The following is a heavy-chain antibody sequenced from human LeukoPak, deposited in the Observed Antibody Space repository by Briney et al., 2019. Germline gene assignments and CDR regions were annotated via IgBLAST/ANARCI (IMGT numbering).Heavy chain of an antibody. CDR2: ISYSGST. Sequence: SETLSLTCAVYGGSFSGYYWSWIRQPPGKGLEWIGSISYSGSTYYNLSLKSRVTISVDTSKNQFSLKLNSLTAADTAVYFCARLGGVYGGYYFDYWGQGTLVTVSS. V-gene: IGHV4-34*01. D-gene: IGHD2-8*02. CDR3: ARLGGVYGGYYFDY. J-gene: IGHJ4*02. CDR1: GGSFSGYY.